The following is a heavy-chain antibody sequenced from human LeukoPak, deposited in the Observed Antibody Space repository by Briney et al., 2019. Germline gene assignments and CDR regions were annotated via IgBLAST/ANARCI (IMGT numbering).Heavy chain of an antibody. D-gene: IGHD3-3*01. CDR2: VNGRGATT. Sequence: GGSLRLSCAASGFASGFTFSDYAVSWVRQAPGKGPEWVASVNGRGATTYYADSVRGRFTISRDNAKNSLYLQMNSLRAEDTAVYYCARWCESRGVVIVPRAFDIWGQGTMVTVSS. CDR3: ARWCESRGVVIVPRAFDI. CDR1: GFTFSDYA. V-gene: IGHV3-23*01. J-gene: IGHJ3*02.